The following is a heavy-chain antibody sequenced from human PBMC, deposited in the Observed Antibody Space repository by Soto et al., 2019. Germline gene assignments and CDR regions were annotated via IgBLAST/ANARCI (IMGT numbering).Heavy chain of an antibody. Sequence: QVQLVQSGAEVKKPGSSVKVSCKASGGTFSSYAISWVRQAPGQGLEWMGGIIPIFGTSNYAQKFQGRVTITADEDTSPAYMERSSLRSEDTAVYYCARHPGGRGYSYGMDVWGQGTTVTVSS. J-gene: IGHJ6*02. D-gene: IGHD2-15*01. V-gene: IGHV1-69*12. CDR3: ARHPGGRGYSYGMDV. CDR1: GGTFSSYA. CDR2: IIPIFGTS.